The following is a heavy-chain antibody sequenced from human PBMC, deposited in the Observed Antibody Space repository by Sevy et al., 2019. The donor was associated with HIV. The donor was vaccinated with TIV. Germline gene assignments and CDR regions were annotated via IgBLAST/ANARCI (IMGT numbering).Heavy chain of an antibody. CDR1: GFTFKDDF. CDR3: ACARDDYASGRRHPYYYHHGMDV. V-gene: IGHV3-21*01. D-gene: IGHD3-10*01. Sequence: GGSLRLSCVGSGFTFKDDFMTWVRQAPGKGLEWVSSISSRSTFTYYADSVKGRFTISRDNAQNSMFLQMNSVRPEDTAVYYCACARDDYASGRRHPYYYHHGMDVWGQGTPVTVSS. J-gene: IGHJ6*02. CDR2: ISSRSTFT.